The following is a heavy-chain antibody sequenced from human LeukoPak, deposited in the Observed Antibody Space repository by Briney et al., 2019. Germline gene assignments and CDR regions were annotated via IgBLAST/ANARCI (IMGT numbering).Heavy chain of an antibody. Sequence: ASVKVSCKASGYTFTSYGISWVRQAPGQGLEWMGWISAYNGNTNYAQKFQGRVTMTRDTSISTAYMELSRLRSDDTAVYYCARDRGSYTYYWGQGTLVTVSS. CDR2: ISAYNGNT. CDR1: GYTFTSYG. D-gene: IGHD1-26*01. CDR3: ARDRGSYTYY. V-gene: IGHV1-18*01. J-gene: IGHJ4*02.